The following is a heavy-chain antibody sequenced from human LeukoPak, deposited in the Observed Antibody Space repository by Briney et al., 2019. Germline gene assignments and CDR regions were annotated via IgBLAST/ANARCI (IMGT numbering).Heavy chain of an antibody. D-gene: IGHD4-17*01. J-gene: IGHJ4*02. V-gene: IGHV3-33*01. CDR1: GITFSSYG. Sequence: GGSLRLSCAASGITFSSYGMHWVRQAPGKGLEWVALIWYDGSNKYYADSVKGRFTISRDNSKNTLYLQMNSLRAEDTAVYYCARFDYADYLAFDYWGQGTLVTVSS. CDR3: ARFDYADYLAFDY. CDR2: IWYDGSNK.